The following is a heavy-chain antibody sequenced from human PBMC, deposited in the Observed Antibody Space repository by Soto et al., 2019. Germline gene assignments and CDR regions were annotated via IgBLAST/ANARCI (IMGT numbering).Heavy chain of an antibody. D-gene: IGHD5-18*01. Sequence: GESLKISCKGSGYSFTSYWIGWVRQMPGKGLEWMGIIYPGDSDTRYSPSFQGQVTISADKSISTAYLQWSSLKASDTAMYYCARRMTYPAVRGYLRNDAFDIWGQGTMVTVS. V-gene: IGHV5-51*01. CDR2: IYPGDSDT. J-gene: IGHJ3*02. CDR3: ARRMTYPAVRGYLRNDAFDI. CDR1: GYSFTSYW.